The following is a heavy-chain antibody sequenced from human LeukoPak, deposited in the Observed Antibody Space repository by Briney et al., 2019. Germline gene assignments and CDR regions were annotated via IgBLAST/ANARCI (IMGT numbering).Heavy chain of an antibody. CDR1: GFTFDDYA. D-gene: IGHD6-19*01. Sequence: GGSLRLSCAASGFTFDDYAMHWVRQAPGKGLEWVSGISWNSGSIGYADSVKGRFTISRDNAKNSLYLQMNSLRAEDTALYYCAKDLSGWVSYYFDYWGQGTQVTVSS. CDR3: AKDLSGWVSYYFDY. J-gene: IGHJ4*02. CDR2: ISWNSGSI. V-gene: IGHV3-9*01.